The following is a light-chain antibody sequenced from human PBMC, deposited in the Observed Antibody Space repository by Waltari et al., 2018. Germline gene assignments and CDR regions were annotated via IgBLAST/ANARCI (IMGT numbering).Light chain of an antibody. CDR1: QSILYRSSNRNA. Sequence: DIVMTQSPDSLAVSLGERATINYKSSQSILYRSSNRNALAWYQQKPGQPPKLLFFWAATRKSGAPDRFSVNGSGTDFTLTISSLQAEDVAVYYCQQYYNAPLTFGGGTKVEIK. J-gene: IGKJ4*01. CDR2: WAA. V-gene: IGKV4-1*01. CDR3: QQYYNAPLT.